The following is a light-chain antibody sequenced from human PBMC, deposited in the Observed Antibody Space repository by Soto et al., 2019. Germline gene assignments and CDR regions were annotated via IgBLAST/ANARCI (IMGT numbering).Light chain of an antibody. CDR3: QQYGSSRT. CDR1: QSVSSSY. J-gene: IGKJ1*01. V-gene: IGKV3-20*01. CDR2: GAS. Sequence: EIVLTQSPGTLSLSPGERATLSCRASQSVSSSYLAWYQQKPGKAPRLLIYGASSRATGIPDRFSGSGSGTDFILTISRLEPEDFAVYYCQQYGSSRTFGQGTKVAIK.